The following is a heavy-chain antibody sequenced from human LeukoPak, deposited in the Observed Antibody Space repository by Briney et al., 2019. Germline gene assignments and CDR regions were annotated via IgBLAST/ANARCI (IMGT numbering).Heavy chain of an antibody. V-gene: IGHV1-69*04. CDR1: GGTFSSYA. CDR2: IIPILGIA. CDR3: VLLWFGEGYIDY. D-gene: IGHD3-10*01. J-gene: IGHJ4*02. Sequence: VKVSCKASGGTFSSYAISWVRQAPGQGLEWMGRIIPILGIANYAQKFQGRVTITADKSTSTAYMELSSLRSEDTAVYYCVLLWFGEGYIDYWGQGTLVTVSS.